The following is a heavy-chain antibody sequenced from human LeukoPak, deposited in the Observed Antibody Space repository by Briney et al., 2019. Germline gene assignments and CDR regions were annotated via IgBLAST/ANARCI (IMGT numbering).Heavy chain of an antibody. D-gene: IGHD3-3*01. J-gene: IGHJ5*02. V-gene: IGHV3-7*01. CDR1: GFTFTRFW. CDR3: ATAPASVDSS. CDR2: INPDGTKT. Sequence: GGSLRLSCAASGFTFTRFWLTWVRQSPGKGLEWVANINPDGTKTTYVDSVEGRFAISRDNAKNSVFLLMTSLRAEDTAMYYCATAPASVDSSWGQGTLVAVSS.